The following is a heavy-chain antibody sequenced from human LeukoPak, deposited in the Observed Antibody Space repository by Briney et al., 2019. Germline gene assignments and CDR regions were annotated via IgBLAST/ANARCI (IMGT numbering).Heavy chain of an antibody. CDR3: ARENSDGGYFDY. J-gene: IGHJ4*02. CDR1: GFTFSSYA. Sequence: GRSLRLSCAASGFTFSSYAMHWVRQAPGKGLEWVAVISYDGSNKYYADSVKGRFTISRDNSKNTLYLQMNSLRAEDTAVYYCARENSDGGYFDYRGQGTLVTVSS. D-gene: IGHD2-15*01. CDR2: ISYDGSNK. V-gene: IGHV3-30*01.